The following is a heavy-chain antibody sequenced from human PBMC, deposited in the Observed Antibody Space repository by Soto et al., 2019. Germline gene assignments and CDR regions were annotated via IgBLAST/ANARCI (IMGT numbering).Heavy chain of an antibody. J-gene: IGHJ4*02. CDR3: AHLGSVGLQWYPGADY. V-gene: IGHV2-5*01. CDR2: IYWNDDK. D-gene: IGHD3-10*01. CDR1: GFSLSTSGVG. Sequence: QITLKESGPTLVKPTQTLTLTCTFSGFSLSTSGVGVGWIRQPPGKALEWLALIYWNDDKRYSPSLKSRLTITKDTSKNQVVLTMTNMDPVDTATYYCAHLGSVGLQWYPGADYWGQGTLVTVSS.